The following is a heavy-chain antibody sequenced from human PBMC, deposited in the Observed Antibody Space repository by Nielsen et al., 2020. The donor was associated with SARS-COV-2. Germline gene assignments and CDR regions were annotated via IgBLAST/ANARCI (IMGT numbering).Heavy chain of an antibody. D-gene: IGHD4-17*01. CDR3: AKLSYGDFPYFDY. CDR1: GFTFDDYA. Sequence: GGSLRLSCAASGFTFDDYAMHWVRQAPGKGLEWVSGISWNSGSIGYADSVKGRFTISRDNAKNSLYLQMNSLRAEDTALYYCAKLSYGDFPYFDYWGQGTLVTVSS. CDR2: ISWNSGSI. J-gene: IGHJ4*02. V-gene: IGHV3-9*01.